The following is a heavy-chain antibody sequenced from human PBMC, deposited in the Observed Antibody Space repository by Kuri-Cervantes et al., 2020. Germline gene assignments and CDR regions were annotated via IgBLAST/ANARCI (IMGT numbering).Heavy chain of an antibody. D-gene: IGHD3-10*01. V-gene: IGHV1-69*13. CDR3: AKDVMIQGVTPFDY. CDR1: GGTFSSYA. J-gene: IGHJ4*02. CDR2: IIPIFGTA. Sequence: SVKVSCKASGGTFSSYAISWVRQAPGQGLEWMGGIIPIFGTANYAQKFQGRVTITADESTSTAYMELNSLRAEDTAVYYCAKDVMIQGVTPFDYWGQGTLVTVSS.